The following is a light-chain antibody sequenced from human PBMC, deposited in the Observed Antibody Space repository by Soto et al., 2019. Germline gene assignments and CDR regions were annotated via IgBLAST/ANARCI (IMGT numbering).Light chain of an antibody. CDR1: SSNIGNNY. CDR2: RND. CDR3: AAWDDNLSGPL. V-gene: IGLV1-47*01. Sequence: QPVLTQPPSASATPGQRVTISCSGSSSNIGNNYIYWYHQLPGTAPKLLIYRNDQRASGVPDRFSGSKSDTSGSLAISGLRSDDEGIYYCAAWDDNLSGPLFGGGTQLTVL. J-gene: IGLJ3*02.